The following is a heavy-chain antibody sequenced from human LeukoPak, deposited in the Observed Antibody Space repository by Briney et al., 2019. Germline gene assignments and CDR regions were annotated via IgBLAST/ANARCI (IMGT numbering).Heavy chain of an antibody. CDR2: IKQDGSEK. D-gene: IGHD6-6*01. CDR3: ARAMSIAARLQTIFDY. Sequence: GGSLRLSCAASGFTFSSYWMSWVRQAPGKGLEWVANIKQDGSEKYYVDSVKGRFTISRDNAKNSLYLQMNSLRAEDTAVYYCARAMSIAARLQTIFDYWGQGTLVTVSS. V-gene: IGHV3-7*03. J-gene: IGHJ4*02. CDR1: GFTFSSYW.